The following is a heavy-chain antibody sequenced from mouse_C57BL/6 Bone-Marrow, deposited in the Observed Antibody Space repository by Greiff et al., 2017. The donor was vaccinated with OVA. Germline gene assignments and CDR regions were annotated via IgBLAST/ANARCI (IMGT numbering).Heavy chain of an antibody. J-gene: IGHJ2*01. Sequence: EVKLMESGGGLVKPGGSLKLSCAASGFTFSDYGMHWVRQAPEKGLEWVAYISSGSSTIYYADTVKGRFTISRDNAKNTLFLQMTSLRSEDTAMYYCARPYYSNYGEVDYWGQGTTLTVSS. D-gene: IGHD2-5*01. CDR1: GFTFSDYG. CDR3: ARPYYSNYGEVDY. CDR2: ISSGSSTI. V-gene: IGHV5-17*01.